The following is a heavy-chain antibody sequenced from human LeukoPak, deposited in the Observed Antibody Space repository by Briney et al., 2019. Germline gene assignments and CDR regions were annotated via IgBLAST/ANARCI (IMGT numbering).Heavy chain of an antibody. J-gene: IGHJ3*02. CDR2: ISAYNGNT. D-gene: IGHD2-2*01. V-gene: IGHV1-18*01. CDR3: ARGGPIVVVPAAPSEVDAFDI. CDR1: GYTFTSYG. Sequence: ASVKVSCKASGYTFTSYGISWVRQAPGQGLEWMGWISAYNGNTNYAQKLQGRVTMTTDTSTSTAYMELSSLRSEDTAVYYCARGGPIVVVPAAPSEVDAFDIWGQGTMVTVSS.